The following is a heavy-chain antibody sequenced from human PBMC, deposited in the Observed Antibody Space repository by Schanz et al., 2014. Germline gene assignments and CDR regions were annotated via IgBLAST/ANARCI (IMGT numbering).Heavy chain of an antibody. CDR1: GFTFSTTW. D-gene: IGHD4-17*01. Sequence: VQLLQSGGALVQPGGSLRLSCLASGFTFSTTWMNWVRQAPGTGLEWVGRIKSKVDGGTTDNAAPVQGRFTISRDDSNNTLHLQMNSLKTEDTAVYYCSTDLTAVGYDAIGLWGQGTMVTVSS. V-gene: IGHV3-15*02. CDR2: IKSKVDGGTT. J-gene: IGHJ3*01. CDR3: STDLTAVGYDAIGL.